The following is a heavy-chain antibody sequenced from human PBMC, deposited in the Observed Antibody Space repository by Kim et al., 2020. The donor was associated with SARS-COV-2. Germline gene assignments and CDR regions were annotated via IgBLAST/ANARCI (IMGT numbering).Heavy chain of an antibody. CDR3: ARVRYYYGSGSYYLIDY. Sequence: SETLSLTCTVSGGSISSYYWSWIRQPPGKGLEWIGYIYYSGSTNYNPSLKSRVTISVDTSKNQFSLKLSSVTAADTAVYYCARVRYYYGSGSYYLIDYWGQGTLVTVSS. CDR2: IYYSGST. CDR1: GGSISSYY. D-gene: IGHD3-10*01. V-gene: IGHV4-59*01. J-gene: IGHJ4*02.